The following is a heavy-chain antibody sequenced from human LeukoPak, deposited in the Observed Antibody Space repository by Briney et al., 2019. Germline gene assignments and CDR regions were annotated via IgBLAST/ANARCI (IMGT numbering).Heavy chain of an antibody. CDR3: ARAGGQRYYDYVWGSYRPDY. Sequence: PGGSLRLSCAASGFTFSSYSMNWVRQAPGKGLEWVSSISSSSSYIYYADSVKGRFTISRDNAKNSLYLQMNSLRAEDTAVYYCARAGGQRYYDYVWGSYRPDYWGQGTLVTVSS. J-gene: IGHJ4*02. CDR1: GFTFSSYS. V-gene: IGHV3-21*01. D-gene: IGHD3-16*02. CDR2: ISSSSSYI.